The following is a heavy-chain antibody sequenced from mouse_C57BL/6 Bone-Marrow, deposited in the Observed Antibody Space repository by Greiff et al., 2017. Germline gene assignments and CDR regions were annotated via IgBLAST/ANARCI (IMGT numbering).Heavy chain of an antibody. J-gene: IGHJ4*01. CDR2: VYPYNGGT. Sequence: VQLKQSGPVLVKPGPSVKLSCKVSGFTFTDYYMHWVKQSHGKSLEWIGLVYPYNGGTSYNQKFKGKATLTVDTSSSTAYLELNSLTSEDSAVYYCARPFTTDYAMDYWGQGTSVTVSS. V-gene: IGHV1-36*01. CDR3: ARPFTTDYAMDY. D-gene: IGHD1-1*01. CDR1: GFTFTDYY.